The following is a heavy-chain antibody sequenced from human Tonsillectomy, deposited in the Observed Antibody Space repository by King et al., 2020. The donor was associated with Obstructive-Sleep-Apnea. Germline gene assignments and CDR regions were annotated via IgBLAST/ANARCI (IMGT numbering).Heavy chain of an antibody. CDR1: GFSLSSSGMC. V-gene: IGHV2-70*15. J-gene: IGHJ6*02. CDR2: VDWDDDK. D-gene: IGHD1-20*01. CDR3: ARTTRIIGPTGNYYPMDV. Sequence: VTLKESGPALVKSTQTLTLTCTFSGFSLSSSGMCVSWLRQPPGKALEWLARVDWDDDKYYSTSLKTRLTISKDTSKNQVVLTMTNMDRVDTATYYCARTTRIIGPTGNYYPMDVWGQGTTVTVSS.